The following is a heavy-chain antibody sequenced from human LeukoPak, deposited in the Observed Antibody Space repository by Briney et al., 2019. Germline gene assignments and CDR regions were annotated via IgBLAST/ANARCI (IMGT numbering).Heavy chain of an antibody. Sequence: GESLKISCKGSGYSFTRYWIGWVRQMPGKGLEWMGIIYPGDSDSRYSPSFQGQVIISVDKSISTAYLQWSSLKASDTAMYYCARHVEVVSGYDALDIWGQGTTVTVSS. J-gene: IGHJ3*02. CDR1: GYSFTRYW. CDR2: IYPGDSDS. CDR3: ARHVEVVSGYDALDI. V-gene: IGHV5-51*01. D-gene: IGHD2-21*01.